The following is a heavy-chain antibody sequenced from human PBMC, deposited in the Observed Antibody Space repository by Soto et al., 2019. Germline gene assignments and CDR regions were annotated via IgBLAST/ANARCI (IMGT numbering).Heavy chain of an antibody. CDR2: IYYTGST. D-gene: IGHD1-26*01. CDR1: GDSINTGDYY. V-gene: IGHV4-30-4*01. J-gene: IGHJ5*02. Sequence: SETLSLTGTVSGDSINTGDYYGSWLRQPPRKGREWIGYIYYTGSTYYNPSLKSQFTITIDKPKPQFSLTVNSVTDEDTAVYYCARIPLLHGGWFDHWGQGTLATVSS. CDR3: ARIPLLHGGWFDH.